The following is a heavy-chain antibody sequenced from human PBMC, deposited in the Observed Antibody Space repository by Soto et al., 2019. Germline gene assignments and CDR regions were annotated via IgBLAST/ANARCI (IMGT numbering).Heavy chain of an antibody. CDR1: GYSFTSYW. CDR3: ARYDFWSGYSPRPFDY. CDR2: IDPSDSYT. V-gene: IGHV5-10-1*01. D-gene: IGHD3-3*01. Sequence: GESLKSSCKGSGYSFTSYWISWVRQMPGKGLEWMGRIDPSDSYTNYSPSFQGHVTISADKSISTAYLQWSSLKASDTAMYYCARYDFWSGYSPRPFDYWGQGTLVTVSS. J-gene: IGHJ4*02.